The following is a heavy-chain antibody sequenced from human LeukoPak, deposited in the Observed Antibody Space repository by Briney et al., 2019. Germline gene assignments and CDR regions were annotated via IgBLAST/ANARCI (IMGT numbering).Heavy chain of an antibody. CDR1: GGTFSSYA. D-gene: IGHD3-3*01. V-gene: IGHV1-69*05. J-gene: IGHJ4*02. CDR3: ARSGDEDFWSGYYIDY. Sequence: SVKVSCKASGGTFSSYAISWVRQAPGQGLEWMGGIIPIFGTANYAQKFQGRVTITTNESTSTAYMELSSLRSEDTAVYYCARSGDEDFWSGYYIDYWGQGTLVTVSS. CDR2: IIPIFGTA.